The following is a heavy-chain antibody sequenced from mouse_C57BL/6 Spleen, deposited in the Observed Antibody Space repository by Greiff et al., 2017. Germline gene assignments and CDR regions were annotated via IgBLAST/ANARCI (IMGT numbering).Heavy chain of an antibody. J-gene: IGHJ4*01. CDR2: ISYSGST. CDR1: GYSITSGYD. CDR3: ASETGYAMDY. V-gene: IGHV3-1*01. D-gene: IGHD4-1*01. Sequence: DVKLQESGPGMVKPSQSLSLTCTVTGYSITSGYDWHWIRHFPGNKLEWMGYISYSGSTNYNPSLKSRISITHDPSKNHFFLKLNAVTTEDTATYYCASETGYAMDYWGQGTSVTVSS.